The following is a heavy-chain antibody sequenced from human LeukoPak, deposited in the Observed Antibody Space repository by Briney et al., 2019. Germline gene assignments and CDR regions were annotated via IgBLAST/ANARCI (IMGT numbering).Heavy chain of an antibody. Sequence: SVKVSCKASGGTFSSYAIIWVRQAPGQGLEWMGRIIPILGIANYAQKFQGRVTITADKSTSTAYMELSSLRSEDTAVYYCAREGGQQLVSHFDYWGQGTLVTVSS. CDR3: AREGGQQLVSHFDY. J-gene: IGHJ4*02. V-gene: IGHV1-69*04. CDR2: IIPILGIA. D-gene: IGHD6-13*01. CDR1: GGTFSSYA.